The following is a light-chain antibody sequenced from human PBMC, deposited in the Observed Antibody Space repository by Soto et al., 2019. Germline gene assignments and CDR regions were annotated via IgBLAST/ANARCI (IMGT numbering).Light chain of an antibody. CDR1: QSVSSN. Sequence: IVMTQSPATLPVSPGERATLSCMASQSVSSNLAWYQQKPGQAPRLLIYGASSRATGIPDRFSGSGSGTDFTLTIIRLEPEDFAVYYCQQYGSFALTVGGVSKV. CDR2: GAS. J-gene: IGKJ4*01. V-gene: IGKV3-20*01. CDR3: QQYGSFALT.